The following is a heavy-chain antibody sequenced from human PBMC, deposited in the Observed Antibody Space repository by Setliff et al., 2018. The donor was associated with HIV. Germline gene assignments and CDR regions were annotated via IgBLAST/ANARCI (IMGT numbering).Heavy chain of an antibody. CDR2: IYYSGTT. CDR3: AMMWRWSGPESYYFDS. J-gene: IGHJ4*02. CDR1: GGSISSSAYY. V-gene: IGHV4-39*01. Sequence: NPSETLSLTCSVSGGSISSSAYYWGWIRQPPGKGLEWIGSIYYSGTTYYNPSLKSRVTISVDTSKNQYSVRLSSVTAADTAFYYCAMMWRWSGPESYYFDSWCRGTLVTVSS. D-gene: IGHD2-21*01.